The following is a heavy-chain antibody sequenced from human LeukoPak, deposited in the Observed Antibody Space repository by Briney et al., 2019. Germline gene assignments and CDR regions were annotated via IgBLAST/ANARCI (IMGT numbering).Heavy chain of an antibody. CDR1: GGSISSGGYY. J-gene: IGHJ4*02. CDR3: ARGYCTNGVCSSDYFDY. D-gene: IGHD2-8*01. V-gene: IGHV4-31*03. Sequence: SQTLSLTCTVSGGSISSGGYYWNWIRQHPGKGLEWIGYIYNSGSTYYNPSLKSRSTISVDTSKDQFSLKLSSVTAADTAVYYCARGYCTNGVCSSDYFDYWGQGTLVTVSS. CDR2: IYNSGST.